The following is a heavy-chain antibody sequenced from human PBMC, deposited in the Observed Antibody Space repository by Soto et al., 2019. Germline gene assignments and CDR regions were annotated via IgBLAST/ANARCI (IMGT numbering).Heavy chain of an antibody. J-gene: IGHJ4*02. D-gene: IGHD3-22*01. Sequence: WIRQPPGKGLEWVGRIKSKTDGGTTDYAAPVKGRFTISRDDSKNTLYLQMSSLKTEDTAVYYCTTDPVTMIVVVPSSGWGQGTLVTVSS. CDR3: TTDPVTMIVVVPSSG. CDR2: IKSKTDGGTT. V-gene: IGHV3-15*07.